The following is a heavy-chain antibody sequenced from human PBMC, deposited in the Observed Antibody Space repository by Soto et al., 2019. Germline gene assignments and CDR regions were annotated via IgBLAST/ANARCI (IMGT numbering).Heavy chain of an antibody. J-gene: IGHJ4*02. CDR2: SFYSGST. Sequence: QLQLQESGPGLVKPSETLSLTCTVTGGSIRTSTYLWGWIRQPPGKGLEWIGSSFYSGSTYYNPSLKSRVTVSVDTSKNQFSLNLISVTAADTAVYYCARHYTWKLDFWGQGTLVTVSS. CDR1: GGSIRTSTYL. D-gene: IGHD1-20*01. CDR3: ARHYTWKLDF. V-gene: IGHV4-39*01.